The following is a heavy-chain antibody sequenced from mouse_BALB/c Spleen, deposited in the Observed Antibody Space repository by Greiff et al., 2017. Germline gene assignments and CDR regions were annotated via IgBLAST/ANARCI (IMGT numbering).Heavy chain of an antibody. Sequence: QVQLKQSGAELVKPGASVKLSCKASGYTFTEYIIHWVKQRSGQGLEWIGWFYPGSGSIKYNEKFKDKATLTADKSSSTVYMELSRLTSEDSAVYFCARHEGPPYYGHYDYYAMDYWGQGTSVTVSS. D-gene: IGHD2-10*01. V-gene: IGHV1-62-2*01. CDR3: ARHEGPPYYGHYDYYAMDY. CDR1: GYTFTEYI. CDR2: FYPGSGSI. J-gene: IGHJ4*01.